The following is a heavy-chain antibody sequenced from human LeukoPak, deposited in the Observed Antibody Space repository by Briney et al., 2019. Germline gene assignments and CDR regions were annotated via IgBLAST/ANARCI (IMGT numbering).Heavy chain of an antibody. J-gene: IGHJ5*02. CDR2: TSGSGGKT. CDR1: GFTFSSYA. V-gene: IGHV3-23*01. Sequence: GGSLRLSCAVSGFTFSSYAMSWVRQAPGKGLEWVSGTSGSGGKTYYADSVKGRTTISRDNSKNTLYLQMNSLRAGDTAVYYCAKDKVRGVINWFDPWGQGTLVTVSS. D-gene: IGHD3-10*01. CDR3: AKDKVRGVINWFDP.